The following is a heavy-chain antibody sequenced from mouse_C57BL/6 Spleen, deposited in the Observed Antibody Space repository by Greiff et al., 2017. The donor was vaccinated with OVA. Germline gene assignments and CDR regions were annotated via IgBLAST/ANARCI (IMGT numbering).Heavy chain of an antibody. CDR3: ARGDYDEYFDV. Sequence: VQLQQSGPELVKPGASVKMSCKASGSTFTDYNMHWVKQSHGKSLEWIGYINTNHGGTSYNQKFKGKATLTENKASSTADMELRSLTSEDSAVYYCARGDYDEYFDVWGTGTTVTVSS. J-gene: IGHJ1*03. D-gene: IGHD2-4*01. V-gene: IGHV1-22*01. CDR2: INTNHGGT. CDR1: GSTFTDYN.